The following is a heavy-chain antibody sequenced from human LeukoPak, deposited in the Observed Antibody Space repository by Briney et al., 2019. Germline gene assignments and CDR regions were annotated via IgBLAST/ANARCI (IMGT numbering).Heavy chain of an antibody. D-gene: IGHD4-17*01. Sequence: SETLSLTCTVSGDSISSYYWSWIRQPPGKGLGWMGYINYSGNTNYNPSLKSRVTISVDTSKNQFSLRLTSVTAADTAVYYCAREGRQDYVYFDCWGQGTLVTVSS. CDR2: INYSGNT. CDR3: AREGRQDYVYFDC. CDR1: GDSISSYY. J-gene: IGHJ4*02. V-gene: IGHV4-59*01.